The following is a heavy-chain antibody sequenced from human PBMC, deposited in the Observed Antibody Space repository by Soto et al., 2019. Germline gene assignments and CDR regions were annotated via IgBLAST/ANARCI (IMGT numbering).Heavy chain of an antibody. J-gene: IGHJ4*02. Sequence: SETRSLTCTVSGGCISRGGYYWSWIRQHPGKGLEWIGSIYYSGSTYYNPSLKSRVTISVDTSKNQFSLKLSSVTAADTAVYYCARHGSAPDYWGQGTLVTVSS. V-gene: IGHV4-39*01. CDR1: GGCISRGGYY. CDR3: ARHGSAPDY. CDR2: IYYSGST.